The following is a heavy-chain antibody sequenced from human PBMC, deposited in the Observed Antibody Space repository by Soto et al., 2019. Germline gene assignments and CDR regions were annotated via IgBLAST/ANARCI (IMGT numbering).Heavy chain of an antibody. CDR1: GFTFSTFD. J-gene: IGHJ5*02. Sequence: RRLSCAGSGFTFSTFDIHWVRQAPGKGLEWVSGIGTLSDTFYAASVQGRFTISRQNAKNSVYLQMNSLRAGDTAFYYCARGRSFSYDSTPPPMFDPWGQGTLVTVSS. CDR3: ARGRSFSYDSTPPPMFDP. V-gene: IGHV3-13*01. D-gene: IGHD3-10*01. CDR2: IGTLSDT.